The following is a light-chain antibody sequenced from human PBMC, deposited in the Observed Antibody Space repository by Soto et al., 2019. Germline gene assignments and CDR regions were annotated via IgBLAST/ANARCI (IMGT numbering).Light chain of an antibody. CDR3: QSYDSSLSVV. CDR1: SSNIGAGYD. CDR2: GNS. V-gene: IGLV1-40*01. Sequence: QYVLTQPPSVSGAPGQRVTIYCTGSSSNIGAGYDVHWYQQLPGTAPKILIYGNSNRPSGVPDRFSGSKSGTSASLASTGLQAEDEADYYFQSYDSSLSVVFGGGTKVTVL. J-gene: IGLJ2*01.